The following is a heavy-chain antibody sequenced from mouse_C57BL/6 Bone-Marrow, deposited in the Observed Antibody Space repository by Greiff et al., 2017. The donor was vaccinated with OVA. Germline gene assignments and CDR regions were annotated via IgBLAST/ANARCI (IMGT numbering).Heavy chain of an antibody. Sequence: QVQLQQPGAELVKPGASVKLSCKASGYTFTSYWMHWVKQRPGQGLEWIGMIHPNSGSTNYNEKFKSKATLTVDKSSSTAYMQLSSLTSEDSAVYYCARGYYGSSLYAMDYWGQGTSVTVSS. CDR3: ARGYYGSSLYAMDY. D-gene: IGHD1-1*01. J-gene: IGHJ4*01. V-gene: IGHV1-64*01. CDR2: IHPNSGST. CDR1: GYTFTSYW.